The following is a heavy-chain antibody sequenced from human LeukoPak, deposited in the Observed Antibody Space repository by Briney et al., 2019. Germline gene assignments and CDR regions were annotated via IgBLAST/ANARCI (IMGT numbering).Heavy chain of an antibody. CDR2: ISGSGGST. Sequence: GGSLRLSCAASGFTFNNYAMSWVRQAPGKGLEWVSAISGSGGSTYYADSVKGRFTISRDNSKNTLYLQMNSLRAEDTAVYYCAKDGRYCSGGSCSLDAFDIWGQGTMVTVSS. J-gene: IGHJ3*02. V-gene: IGHV3-23*01. CDR1: GFTFNNYA. D-gene: IGHD2-15*01. CDR3: AKDGRYCSGGSCSLDAFDI.